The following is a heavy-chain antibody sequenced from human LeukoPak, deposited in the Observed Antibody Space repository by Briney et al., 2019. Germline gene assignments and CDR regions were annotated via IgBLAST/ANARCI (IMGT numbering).Heavy chain of an antibody. J-gene: IGHJ3*02. Sequence: SETLSLTCTVSGASISGSPYYWGWIRQPPGRGLEWIGSISYSGSTYYNPSLKSRVTISVDTSKNQFSLKLSSVTAADTAVYYCARHATIFGVVTWLDAFDIWGQGTMVTVSS. CDR2: ISYSGST. V-gene: IGHV4-39*01. D-gene: IGHD3-3*01. CDR3: ARHATIFGVVTWLDAFDI. CDR1: GASISGSPYY.